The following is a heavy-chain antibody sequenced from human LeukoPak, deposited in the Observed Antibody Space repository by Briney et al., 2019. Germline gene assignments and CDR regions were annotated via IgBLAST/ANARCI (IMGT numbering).Heavy chain of an antibody. CDR3: AKHYCSGGSCYYVEIYYYYMDV. Sequence: GGSLRLSCAASGFTFSSYAMSWVRQAPGKGLKWVSAISGSGGSTYYADSVKGRFTISRDNSKNTLYLQMNSLRAEDTAVYYCAKHYCSGGSCYYVEIYYYYMDVWGKGTTVTVSS. CDR1: GFTFSSYA. CDR2: ISGSGGST. D-gene: IGHD2-15*01. V-gene: IGHV3-23*01. J-gene: IGHJ6*03.